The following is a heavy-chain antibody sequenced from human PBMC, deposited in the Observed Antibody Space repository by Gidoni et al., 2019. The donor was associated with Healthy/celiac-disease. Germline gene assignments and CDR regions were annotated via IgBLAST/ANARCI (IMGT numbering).Heavy chain of an antibody. CDR2: ITHMGRH. CDR3: ARLRPPFGGVISRMRDWYFDL. J-gene: IGHJ2*01. D-gene: IGHD3-3*01. V-gene: IGHV4-34*01. Sequence: QVQLQQWGAGLLTPSETLSITCAVEGGSFSGYYGSWLRQPPGKGLEWIGEITHMGRHTYNPSPQSRVTISVYTSKNQFSLKLSSVTAADTAVYYCARLRPPFGGVISRMRDWYFDLWGRGTLFTVSS. CDR1: GGSFSGYY.